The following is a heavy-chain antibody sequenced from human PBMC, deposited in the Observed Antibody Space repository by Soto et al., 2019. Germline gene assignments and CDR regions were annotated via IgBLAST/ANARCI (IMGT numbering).Heavy chain of an antibody. J-gene: IGHJ4*02. CDR1: GFTFSSHW. V-gene: IGHV3-7*01. D-gene: IGHD3-16*01. CDR2: IKQDGSEK. Sequence: EVQLVESGGGLVQPGGSLRLSCAASGFTFSSHWINWVRQAPGKGLEWVANIKQDGSEKYYVDSVKGRFTISRDNAKNSLYLQMNSLRAEDTAIYYCGRVGFQGGMDYWGQGTLVTVSS. CDR3: GRVGFQGGMDY.